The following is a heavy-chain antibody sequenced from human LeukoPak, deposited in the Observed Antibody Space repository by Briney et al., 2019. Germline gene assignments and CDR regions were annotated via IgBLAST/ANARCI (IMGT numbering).Heavy chain of an antibody. Sequence: GESLKISCKGSGYSINNYWIGWVRQMPGKGLEWMGIIYPADSDIRYSPSFQGQVTISADKSISTAYLQWSSLKASDTAIYYCARLGKEYYDSTFNSWGQGTLVTVSS. CDR3: ARLGKEYYDSTFNS. D-gene: IGHD3-22*01. CDR2: IYPADSDI. V-gene: IGHV5-51*01. CDR1: GYSINNYW. J-gene: IGHJ4*02.